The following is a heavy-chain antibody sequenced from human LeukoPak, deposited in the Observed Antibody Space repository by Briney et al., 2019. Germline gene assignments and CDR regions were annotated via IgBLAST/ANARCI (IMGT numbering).Heavy chain of an antibody. Sequence: ASVKVPCKASGYTFTGYYMHWVRQAPGQGLEWMGWINPNSGGTNYAQKFQGRVTMTRDTSISTAYMELSRLRSDDTAVYYCARIVHPHYYYDSSGYRQSWFDPWGQGTLVTVSS. CDR2: INPNSGGT. V-gene: IGHV1-2*02. CDR3: ARIVHPHYYYDSSGYRQSWFDP. CDR1: GYTFTGYY. J-gene: IGHJ5*02. D-gene: IGHD3-22*01.